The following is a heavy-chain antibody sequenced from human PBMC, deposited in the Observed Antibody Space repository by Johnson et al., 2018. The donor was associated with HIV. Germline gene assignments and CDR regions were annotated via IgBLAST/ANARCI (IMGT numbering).Heavy chain of an antibody. CDR2: IGTAGDT. D-gene: IGHD7-27*01. J-gene: IGHJ3*02. Sequence: VQLVESGGGLVQPGGSLRLSCAASGFTFSSYDMHWVRQATGKGLEWVSAIGTAGDTYYPGSGKGRFTISRENAKNSLYLQMNRLRAEDTAVYYCASSWGNAFDIWGQGTMVTVSS. CDR1: GFTFSSYD. CDR3: ASSWGNAFDI. V-gene: IGHV3-13*01.